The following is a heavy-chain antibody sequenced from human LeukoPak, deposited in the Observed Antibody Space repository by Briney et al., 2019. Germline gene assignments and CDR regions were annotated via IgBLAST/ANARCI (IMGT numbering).Heavy chain of an antibody. CDR3: ARDTGILEWLPPDRYYYYYYMDV. J-gene: IGHJ6*03. D-gene: IGHD3-3*01. Sequence: ASVKVSCKASGGTFSSYTISWVRQAPGQGLEWMGGIIPIFGTANYAQKFQGRVTITADESTSTAYMELSSLRSEDTAVYYCARDTGILEWLPPDRYYYYYYMDVWGKGTTVTVSS. V-gene: IGHV1-69*13. CDR2: IIPIFGTA. CDR1: GGTFSSYT.